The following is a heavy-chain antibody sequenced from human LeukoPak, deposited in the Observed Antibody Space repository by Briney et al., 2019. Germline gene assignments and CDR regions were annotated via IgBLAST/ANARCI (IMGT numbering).Heavy chain of an antibody. D-gene: IGHD4-17*01. CDR1: GFTVSSNY. Sequence: GGSLRLSCAAAGFTVSSNYMSWVRQAPGKGLEWVSVIYTGGSTYYADSVKGRFTISRDNSKNTLYLQMNSLRAEDTAVYYCARDYGDDYGDYRVYWGQGTLVTVSS. V-gene: IGHV3-66*02. CDR3: ARDYGDDYGDYRVY. CDR2: IYTGGST. J-gene: IGHJ4*02.